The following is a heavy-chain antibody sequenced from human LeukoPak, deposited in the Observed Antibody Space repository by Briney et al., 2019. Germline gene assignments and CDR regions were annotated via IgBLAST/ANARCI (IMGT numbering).Heavy chain of an antibody. Sequence: PGGSLRLSCAASGFNFASNWMHWVRQTPGKGLVWVSRINSGGSGTSYADSVEGRFTISRDNAKNTLYLQMNSLRAEDTAMYYCVGTIASRGSEYWGQGALVTVSS. D-gene: IGHD6-6*01. V-gene: IGHV3-74*01. J-gene: IGHJ4*02. CDR3: VGTIASRGSEY. CDR2: INSGGSGT. CDR1: GFNFASNW.